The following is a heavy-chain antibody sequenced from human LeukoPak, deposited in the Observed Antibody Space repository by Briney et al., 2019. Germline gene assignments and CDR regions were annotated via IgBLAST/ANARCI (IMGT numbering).Heavy chain of an antibody. V-gene: IGHV3-23*01. J-gene: IGHJ4*02. CDR1: GFTFSSYA. D-gene: IGHD3-10*01. CDR2: ISGSGGST. CDR3: AKGDGSGSYYSDY. Sequence: GGSLRLSCAASGFTFSSYATSWVRQAPGKGLEWVSAISGSGGSTYYADSVKGRFTISRDNSKNTLYLQTNSLRAEDTAVYYCAKGDGSGSYYSDYWGQGTLVTVSS.